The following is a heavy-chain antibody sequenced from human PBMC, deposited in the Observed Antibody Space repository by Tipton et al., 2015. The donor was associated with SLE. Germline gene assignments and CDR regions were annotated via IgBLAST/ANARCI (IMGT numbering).Heavy chain of an antibody. CDR2: ISSTGIT. D-gene: IGHD3-10*01. J-gene: IGHJ4*02. Sequence: TLSLTCSVSGGSISSGFYYWTWVRQPAGKGLEWIGRISSTGITHYNPSLKSRVTISIDTSSNHFSVDLNSVTAADTAVYYCARPMGDYWGQGTRVLASP. V-gene: IGHV4-61*02. CDR3: ARPMGDY. CDR1: GGSISSGFYY.